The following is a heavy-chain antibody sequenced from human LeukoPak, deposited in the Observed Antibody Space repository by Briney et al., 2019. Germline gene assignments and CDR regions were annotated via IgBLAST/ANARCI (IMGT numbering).Heavy chain of an antibody. CDR3: ATGYYEPFAT. CDR1: GAPLRSFY. J-gene: IGHJ5*02. CDR2: ISDTGKT. V-gene: IGHV4-59*01. D-gene: IGHD1-26*01. Sequence: SETLSLPCSVSGAPLRSFYWDWPPQFPGEGREWIGYISDTGKTDSNPSLKSRVTISLGTSKTQFSLRLRSVTAADSAVYYCATGYYEPFATWGPGILVTVSS.